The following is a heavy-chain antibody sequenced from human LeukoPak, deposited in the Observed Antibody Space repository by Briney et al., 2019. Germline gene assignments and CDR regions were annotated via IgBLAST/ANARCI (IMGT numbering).Heavy chain of an antibody. Sequence: GASVKVSCKASGYTFTSYYMHWVRQAPGQGLEWMGRINPNSGGTNYAQKFQGRVTMTRDTSISTAYMELSRLRSDDTAVYYCATGVTMVRGVIFWGQGTLVTVSS. J-gene: IGHJ4*02. CDR3: ATGVTMVRGVIF. V-gene: IGHV1-2*06. CDR2: INPNSGGT. CDR1: GYTFTSYY. D-gene: IGHD3-10*01.